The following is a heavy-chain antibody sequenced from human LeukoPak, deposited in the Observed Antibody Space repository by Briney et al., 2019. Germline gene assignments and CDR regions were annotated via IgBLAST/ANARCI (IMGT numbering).Heavy chain of an antibody. CDR3: ARVWGSGGDCSSTSCYSSDYYGMDV. Sequence: SQTLSLTCAISGDSVSSNSAAWNWIRQSPSRGLEWLGRTYYRSKWYNDYAVSVKSRITINPATSKNQFSLQLNSVTPEDTAVYYCARVWGSGGDCSSTSCYSSDYYGMDVWGQGTTVTVSS. CDR2: TYYRSKWYN. J-gene: IGHJ6*02. V-gene: IGHV6-1*01. CDR1: GDSVSSNSAA. D-gene: IGHD2-2*01.